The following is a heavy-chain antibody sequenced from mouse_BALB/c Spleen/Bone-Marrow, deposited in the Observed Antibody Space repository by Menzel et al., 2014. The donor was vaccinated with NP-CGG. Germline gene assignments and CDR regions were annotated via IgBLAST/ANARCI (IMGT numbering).Heavy chain of an antibody. CDR3: TTLARNNFDY. V-gene: IGHV1-5*01. CDR1: GYTFSNYW. J-gene: IGHJ2*01. CDR2: IHPGNSDT. D-gene: IGHD3-1*01. Sequence: EVMLVESGTVLARPGAAVKMSCKASGYTFSNYWMHWIKRRPGQGLEWIGTIHPGNSDTTYNQKFKGKAKLTAVTSTSTAYMELSSLTNEDSAVYYCTTLARNNFDYWGQGTTLTVSS.